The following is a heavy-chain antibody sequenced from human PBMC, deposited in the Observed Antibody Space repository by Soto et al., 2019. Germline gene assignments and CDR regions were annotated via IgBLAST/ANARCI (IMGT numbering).Heavy chain of an antibody. D-gene: IGHD3-16*01. J-gene: IGHJ6*02. V-gene: IGHV1-18*01. CDR1: GYTFTSYG. CDR2: ISAYNGNT. Sequence: QVQLVQSGAEVKKPGASVKVSCKASGYTFTSYGISWVRQAPGQGLEWMGWISAYNGNTNYAQKLQGRVTMTTDTSTSTAYMELRSLRSDDPAVYYCARVLMITFGGVLGGMDVWGQGTTVTVSS. CDR3: ARVLMITFGGVLGGMDV.